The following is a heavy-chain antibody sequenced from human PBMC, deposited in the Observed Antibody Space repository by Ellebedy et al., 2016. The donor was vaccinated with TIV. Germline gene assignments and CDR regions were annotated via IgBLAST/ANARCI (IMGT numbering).Heavy chain of an antibody. D-gene: IGHD3-16*02. CDR2: MNPNSGNT. CDR1: GYTFTSYD. Sequence: AASVKVSCKASGYTFTSYDINWVRQATGQGLEWMGWMNPNSGNTEYAQKFQGRVTMTRNTSITTAFMELRSLRSEDTAVYYCARGPFMITFGGVIIDVWGQGTTVTVSS. CDR3: ARGPFMITFGGVIIDV. V-gene: IGHV1-8*01. J-gene: IGHJ6*02.